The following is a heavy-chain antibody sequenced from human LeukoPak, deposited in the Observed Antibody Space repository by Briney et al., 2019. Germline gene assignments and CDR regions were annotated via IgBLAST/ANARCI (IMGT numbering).Heavy chain of an antibody. D-gene: IGHD2-2*01. V-gene: IGHV4-59*12. CDR3: ARGRTGYQLLPTKKNYDYYYMDV. CDR1: DDSITMYY. J-gene: IGHJ6*03. Sequence: SETLSLTCSVSDDSITMYYWTWIRQPPGKGLEWIGYVDHTGSTNFNPSLNGRVSISRDTTKNLFSLKLSSVTAADTAVYHCARGRTGYQLLPTKKNYDYYYMDVWGKGTTVTVSS. CDR2: VDHTGST.